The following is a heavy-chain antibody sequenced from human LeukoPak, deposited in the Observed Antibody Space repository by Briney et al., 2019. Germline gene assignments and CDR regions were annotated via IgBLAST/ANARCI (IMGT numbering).Heavy chain of an antibody. J-gene: IGHJ4*02. V-gene: IGHV3-23*01. D-gene: IGHD1-26*01. CDR1: GFTFSSYA. CDR2: ISGSGDST. CDR3: AKYLRLSPGSYGGY. Sequence: TGGSLRLSCAASGFTFSSYAMSWVRQAPGKGLEWVSAISGSGDSTYYADSVKGRFTSSRDNSKNTLYLQMNSLRAEDTAVYYCAKYLRLSPGSYGGYWGQGTLVTVSS.